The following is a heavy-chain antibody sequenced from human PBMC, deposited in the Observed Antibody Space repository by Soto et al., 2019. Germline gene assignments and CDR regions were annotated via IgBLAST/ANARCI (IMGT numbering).Heavy chain of an antibody. CDR3: ARDVSRAHDY. V-gene: IGHV3-33*01. Sequence: AGSKILSCAASGFTFSTYGMHWVRQAPGKGLEWVAVIWYDGSNKYYADSVKGRFTISRDNSKNTLYLQMNSLRVEDTAVYYCARDVSRAHDYWGQGTLVTVSS. CDR2: IWYDGSNK. CDR1: GFTFSTYG. J-gene: IGHJ4*02. D-gene: IGHD2-2*01.